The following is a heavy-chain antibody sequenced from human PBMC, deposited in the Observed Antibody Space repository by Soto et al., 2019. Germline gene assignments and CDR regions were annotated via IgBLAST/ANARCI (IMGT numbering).Heavy chain of an antibody. D-gene: IGHD5-12*01. Sequence: QVHLQQWGAGLLKPSETLSLTCAVYGESFIGYYWTWIRQPPGKGLEWIGEINHSGSANYNPSLKSRVTISVDTSNNQFSLKLSSVTAADTSVYYCARTDIVTTNCFDPWGQGTLVTVSS. CDR3: ARTDIVTTNCFDP. CDR1: GESFIGYY. V-gene: IGHV4-34*02. J-gene: IGHJ5*02. CDR2: INHSGSA.